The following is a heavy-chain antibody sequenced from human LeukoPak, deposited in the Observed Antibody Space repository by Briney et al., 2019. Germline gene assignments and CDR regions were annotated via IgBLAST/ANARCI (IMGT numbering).Heavy chain of an antibody. CDR2: IYPGDSDT. Sequence: GESLKISCKGSGYSFTSYWIGWVRQMPGKGLEWMGIIYPGDSDTRYSPSFQGQVTISADKSISTAYLQWSSLKASDTAMYYCARQYCSSTSCYIDAFDIWGQGTMVTVS. CDR3: ARQYCSSTSCYIDAFDI. V-gene: IGHV5-51*01. D-gene: IGHD2-2*02. CDR1: GYSFTSYW. J-gene: IGHJ3*02.